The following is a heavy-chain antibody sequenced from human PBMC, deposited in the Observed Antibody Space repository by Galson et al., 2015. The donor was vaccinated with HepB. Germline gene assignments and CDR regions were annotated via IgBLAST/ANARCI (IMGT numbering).Heavy chain of an antibody. CDR3: ARQYDSSGFYAY. V-gene: IGHV1-69*13. D-gene: IGHD3-22*01. CDR1: GVTFSSHA. Sequence: SVKVSCKASGVTFSSHAISWVRQAPGHGLEWMGGIIPMFRTANYAQKFQGRATVTADESTSTAYMELSSLTSEDTAVYYCARQYDSSGFYAYWGQGTLVTVSS. J-gene: IGHJ4*02. CDR2: IIPMFRTA.